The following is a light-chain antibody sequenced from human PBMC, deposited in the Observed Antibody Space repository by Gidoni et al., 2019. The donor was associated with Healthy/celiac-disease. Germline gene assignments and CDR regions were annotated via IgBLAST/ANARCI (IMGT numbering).Light chain of an antibody. CDR2: GNS. J-gene: IGLJ2*01. CDR3: QSYDSSLSGSVWVV. V-gene: IGLV1-40*01. Sequence: QSVLTQPPSVSGAPGQRVTISCTGSSSNIGAGYDVHWYQQLPGTAPKLLIYGNSNRPSGVPDRFSGSKSGTSASLAITGLQAEDEADYYCQSYDSSLSGSVWVVFGGGTKLTVL. CDR1: SSNIGAGYD.